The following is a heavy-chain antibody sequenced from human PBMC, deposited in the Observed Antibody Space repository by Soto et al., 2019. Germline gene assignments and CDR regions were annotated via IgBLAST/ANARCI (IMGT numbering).Heavy chain of an antibody. CDR2: ISYDSTKT. CDR1: GFTFNSYG. CDR3: ERTRSAWSDFHYSSLDV. J-gene: IGHJ6*02. D-gene: IGHD2-15*01. V-gene: IGHV3-30*03. Sequence: QVQLVASGGGVVQPGRSLRLSCAASGFTFNSYGMHWVRQGPGNGLEWVAFISYDSTKTYYADSVKGRFTISRDNSNSALYVQMNSLTGEDTALYYCERTRSAWSDFHYSSLDVWGQGITVTVSS.